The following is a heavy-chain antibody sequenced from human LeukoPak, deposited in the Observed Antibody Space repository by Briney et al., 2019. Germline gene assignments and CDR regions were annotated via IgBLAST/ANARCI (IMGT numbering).Heavy chain of an antibody. CDR2: INPNSGGT. CDR1: GYTFTVYY. D-gene: IGHD5-24*01. V-gene: IGHV1-2*06. J-gene: IGHJ3*02. Sequence: EASVKVSFKASGYTFTVYYMHWVRQAPGQGLEWMGRINPNSGGTNYAQKFQGRVTMTRDTSISTAYMELSRLRSDDTAVYYCARALATNRPDAFDIWGQGTMVTVSS. CDR3: ARALATNRPDAFDI.